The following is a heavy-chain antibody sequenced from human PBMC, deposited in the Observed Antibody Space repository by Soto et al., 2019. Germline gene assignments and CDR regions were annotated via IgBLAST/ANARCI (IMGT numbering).Heavy chain of an antibody. J-gene: IGHJ3*02. CDR2: IYPGDSDT. CDR1: GYSFTSYW. Sequence: GESLKISCKGSGYSFTSYWIGWVRQMPGKGLEWMGIIYPGDSDTRYSPSFQGQVTISADKSISTAYLQWSSLKASDTAMYYCVLTPGYRNDAFDIWGQGTMVTVSS. V-gene: IGHV5-51*01. CDR3: VLTPGYRNDAFDI. D-gene: IGHD5-12*01.